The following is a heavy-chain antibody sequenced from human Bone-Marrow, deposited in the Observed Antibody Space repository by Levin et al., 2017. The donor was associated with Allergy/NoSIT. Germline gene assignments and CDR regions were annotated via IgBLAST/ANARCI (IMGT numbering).Heavy chain of an antibody. CDR2: ISSSGSTI. J-gene: IGHJ1*01. CDR1: GFTFSDYY. Sequence: GGSLRLSCAASGFTFSDYYMSWIRQAPGKGLEWVSYISSSGSTIYYADSVKGRFTISRDNAKNSLYLQMNSLRAEDTAVYYCARVSYDFWSGYYMSSQYFQHWGQGTLVTVSS. CDR3: ARVSYDFWSGYYMSSQYFQH. D-gene: IGHD3-3*01. V-gene: IGHV3-11*01.